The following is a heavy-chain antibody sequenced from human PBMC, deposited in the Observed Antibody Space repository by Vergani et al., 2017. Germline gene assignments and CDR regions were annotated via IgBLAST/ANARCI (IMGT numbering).Heavy chain of an antibody. CDR3: ARGAYSSGGYTAFDI. CDR2: IFPGDSDT. V-gene: IGHV5-51*03. J-gene: IGHJ3*02. Sequence: EVQLVQSGAEVKKPGESLKISCKGSGYSFTNYWIGWVRQMPGKGLEWMGIIFPGDSDTRYSPSFQGQVTISVDKSISTAYLQWSSLKASDTAMYYCARGAYSSGGYTAFDIWGQGTMVTVSS. CDR1: GYSFTNYW. D-gene: IGHD6-19*01.